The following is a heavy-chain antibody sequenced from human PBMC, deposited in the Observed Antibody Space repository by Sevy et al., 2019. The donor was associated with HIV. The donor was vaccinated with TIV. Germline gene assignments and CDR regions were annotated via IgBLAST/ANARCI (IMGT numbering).Heavy chain of an antibody. CDR1: GFTFGDYA. V-gene: IGHV3-49*03. Sequence: GGSLRLSCTASGFTFGDYAMSWFRQAPGKGLEWVGFIRSKAYGGTTEYAASVKGRFTISRDDSKSIAYLRMNSLKTEDTAVYYCTNTRVAVAGALPYYFYGMDVWGQGTTVTVSS. D-gene: IGHD6-19*01. J-gene: IGHJ6*02. CDR3: TNTRVAVAGALPYYFYGMDV. CDR2: IRSKAYGGTT.